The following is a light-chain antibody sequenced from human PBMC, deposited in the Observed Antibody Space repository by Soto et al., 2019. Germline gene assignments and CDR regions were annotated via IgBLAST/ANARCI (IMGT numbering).Light chain of an antibody. J-gene: IGKJ4*01. V-gene: IGKV1-33*01. CDR3: RQNDQLPQLS. Sequence: DIQMTQSPSSLSASVGDRVTITCQASQDIKNYLNWYQQKPGKAPNLLIYDASNLITGVPSRFSVRGSGTHFPFSISSLQPEDVATYYCRQNDQLPQLSFGGGTKVSIK. CDR1: QDIKNY. CDR2: DAS.